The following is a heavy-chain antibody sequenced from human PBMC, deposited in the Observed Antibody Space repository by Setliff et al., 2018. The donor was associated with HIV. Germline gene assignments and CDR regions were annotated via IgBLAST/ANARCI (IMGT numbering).Heavy chain of an antibody. Sequence: PSETLSLTCTVTDDSLSRSDFYWAWIRQPPEKGLEWVASIYVTGDTHYNPSLKSRVTISRDMSKNQFSLKLGSVTAADTAVYYCARHVPRSSRIDYWGQGTLVTVSS. CDR3: ARHVPRSSRIDY. CDR2: IYVTGDT. D-gene: IGHD6-13*01. CDR1: DDSLSRSDFY. V-gene: IGHV4-39*01. J-gene: IGHJ4*02.